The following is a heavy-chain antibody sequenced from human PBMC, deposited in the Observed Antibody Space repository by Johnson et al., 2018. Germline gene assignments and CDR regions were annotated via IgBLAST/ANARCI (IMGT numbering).Heavy chain of an antibody. D-gene: IGHD2-15*01. Sequence: VQLVESGGGLVQPGGSXRLSCAASGCTFSSYAMSWVRQAPGQGLEWVSAISGSGGSTYYADSVKGQFTISIDNSKNTLYLQMNSLRAEDTAVYYCANVVAATRLDAFDIWGQGTMVTVSS. V-gene: IGHV3-23*04. CDR3: ANVVAATRLDAFDI. CDR1: GCTFSSYA. J-gene: IGHJ3*02. CDR2: ISGSGGST.